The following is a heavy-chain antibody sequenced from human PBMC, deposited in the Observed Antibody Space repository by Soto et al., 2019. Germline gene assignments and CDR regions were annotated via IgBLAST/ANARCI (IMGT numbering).Heavy chain of an antibody. CDR1: GYTFTSYG. D-gene: IGHD5-18*01. Sequence: ASVKVSCKASGYTFTSYGISWVRQAPGQGLEWMGWISAYNGNTNYAQKFQGRVTITADESTSTAYMELSSLRSEDTAVYYCARSTRGYSYGYIFDYWGQGTLVTVSS. CDR3: ARSTRGYSYGYIFDY. CDR2: ISAYNGNT. V-gene: IGHV1-18*01. J-gene: IGHJ4*02.